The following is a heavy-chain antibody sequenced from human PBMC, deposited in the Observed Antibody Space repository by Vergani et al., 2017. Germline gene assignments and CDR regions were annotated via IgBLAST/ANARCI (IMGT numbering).Heavy chain of an antibody. J-gene: IGHJ4*02. V-gene: IGHV4-39*01. CDR1: GGSISSSSYY. Sequence: QLQLQESGPGLVKPSETLSLTCTVSGGSISSSSYYWGWIRQPPGKGLEWIGSIYYSGSTYYNPSLKSRVTISVDTSKNQFSLKLSSVTAADTAVYYYASGYGSGSYYVFHFFDYWGQGTLVTVSS. CDR2: IYYSGST. D-gene: IGHD3-10*01. CDR3: ASGYGSGSYYVFHFFDY.